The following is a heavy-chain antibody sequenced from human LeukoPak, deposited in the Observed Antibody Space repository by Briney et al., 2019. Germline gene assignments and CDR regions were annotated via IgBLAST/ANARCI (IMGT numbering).Heavy chain of an antibody. CDR2: IYYSGST. CDR1: GGSITSHY. D-gene: IGHD5-24*01. V-gene: IGHV4-59*11. J-gene: IGHJ4*02. CDR3: ARDGGDPYNAADY. Sequence: SETLSLTCTVSGGSITSHYWSWIRQPPGKGLEWIVYIYYSGSTNYNPSLKSRVTMSVDTSKNQFSLKLSSVTAADTAVYYCARDGGDPYNAADYWGQGTLVTVSS.